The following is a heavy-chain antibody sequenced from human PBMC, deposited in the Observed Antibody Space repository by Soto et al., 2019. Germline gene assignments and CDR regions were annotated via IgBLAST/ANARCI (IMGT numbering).Heavy chain of an antibody. CDR3: AIDQGHGSGSYYLGY. D-gene: IGHD3-10*01. V-gene: IGHV5-51*01. J-gene: IGHJ4*02. CDR1: GYSFTSYW. CDR2: IYPGDSDT. Sequence: GESLKISCKGSGYSFTSYWIGWVRQMPGKGLEWMGIIYPGDSDTRYSPSFQGQVTISADKSISTAYLQWSSLKASDTAMYYCAIDQGHGSGSYYLGYWGQGTLVTVSS.